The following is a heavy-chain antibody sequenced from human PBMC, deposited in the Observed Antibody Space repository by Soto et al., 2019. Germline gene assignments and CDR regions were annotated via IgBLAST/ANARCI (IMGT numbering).Heavy chain of an antibody. Sequence: SETLSLTCTVSGASIGSGDFYWSWIRQSPGEGLEWLGYIYYNELSSSESTHYNSSLKSRVSISVDTSKNQFSLTLRSMTAADTAVYYCARTGPSYYYHNSGSPGDYWGQGTLVTVSS. CDR1: GASIGSGDFY. CDR2: IYYNELSSSEST. V-gene: IGHV4-30-4*08. J-gene: IGHJ4*02. CDR3: ARTGPSYYYHNSGSPGDY. D-gene: IGHD3-22*01.